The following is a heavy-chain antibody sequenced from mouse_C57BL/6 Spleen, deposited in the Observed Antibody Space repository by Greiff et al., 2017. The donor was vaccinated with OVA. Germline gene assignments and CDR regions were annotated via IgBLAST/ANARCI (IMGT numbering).Heavy chain of an antibody. CDR3: ARGVDSSGRRAAMDY. D-gene: IGHD3-2*02. CDR1: GYTFTSYW. J-gene: IGHJ4*01. V-gene: IGHV1-69*01. CDR2: IDPSDSYT. Sequence: VQLQQPGAELVMPGASVKLSCKASGYTFTSYWMHWVKQRPGQGLEWIGEIDPSDSYTNYNQKFKGKSTLTVDKSSSTAYMQLSSLTSEYSAVYYCARGVDSSGRRAAMDYWGQGTSVTVSS.